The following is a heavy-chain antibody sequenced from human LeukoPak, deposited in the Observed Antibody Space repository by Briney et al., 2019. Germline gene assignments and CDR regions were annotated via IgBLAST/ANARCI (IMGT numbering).Heavy chain of an antibody. CDR2: IKQDGSEK. CDR3: ARVYGVKGGVFDY. D-gene: IGHD4-17*01. CDR1: GFTFSAYW. Sequence: GGSLRLSCAASGFTFSAYWMTWVRQAPGKGLEWVANIKQDGSEKYFVDSVKGRFTISRDNAKNSVSLQMNSLRAEDTAVYYCARVYGVKGGVFDYWGQGTLVTVSS. J-gene: IGHJ4*02. V-gene: IGHV3-7*01.